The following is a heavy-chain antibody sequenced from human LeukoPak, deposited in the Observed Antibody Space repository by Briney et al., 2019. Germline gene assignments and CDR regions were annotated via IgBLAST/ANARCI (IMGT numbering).Heavy chain of an antibody. D-gene: IGHD2-15*01. V-gene: IGHV3-33*06. CDR2: IWHDGSAE. CDR3: AKDTTGVWSGYFDS. J-gene: IGHJ4*02. CDR1: GFTFSGYG. Sequence: GGSLRLSCAASGFTFSGYGIHWVRQAPGKGLEWVAVIWHDGSAEFYVDSVKGRFRISRDDSKNTVYLQMNSLTAEDTARYYCAKDTTGVWSGYFDSWGQGTLVTVSS.